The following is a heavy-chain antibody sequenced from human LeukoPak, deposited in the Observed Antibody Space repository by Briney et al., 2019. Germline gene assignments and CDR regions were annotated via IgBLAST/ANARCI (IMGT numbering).Heavy chain of an antibody. CDR3: ARGEYYGSGTYYSPTSPH. V-gene: IGHV3-23*01. D-gene: IGHD3-10*01. J-gene: IGHJ4*02. CDR1: GFTFSSYG. CDR2: ISGSGDNT. Sequence: GGSLRLSCATSGFTFSSYGMTWVRQAPGKGLEWGSSISGSGDNTYYADSVKGRFTFSRDNSKDTLYLQMDSLRAEDTAVYYCARGEYYGSGTYYSPTSPHWGQGTLVTVSS.